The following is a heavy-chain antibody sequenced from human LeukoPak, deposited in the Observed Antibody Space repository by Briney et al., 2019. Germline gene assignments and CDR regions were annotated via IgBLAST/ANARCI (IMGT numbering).Heavy chain of an antibody. D-gene: IGHD4-17*01. J-gene: IGHJ4*02. Sequence: AGGSLRLSCAASGFTFSGYAMHWVRQTPGKGLEYVSAINSNGGTTYYANSVKGRFTISRDNSKNTLYLQMGSLRAEDMAVYYCARGLYGDPHYYFDYWGQGTLVTVSS. V-gene: IGHV3-64*01. CDR3: ARGLYGDPHYYFDY. CDR2: INSNGGTT. CDR1: GFTFSGYA.